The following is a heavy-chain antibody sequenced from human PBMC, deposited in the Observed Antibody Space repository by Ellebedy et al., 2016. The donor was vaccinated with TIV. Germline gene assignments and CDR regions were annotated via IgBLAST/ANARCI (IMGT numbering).Heavy chain of an antibody. J-gene: IGHJ4*02. CDR1: GYTFTSHY. V-gene: IGHV1-46*01. CDR3: ARSLSVAPPPERGDF. D-gene: IGHD4-23*01. Sequence: AASVKVSCKASGYTFTSHYMHWVRQAPGQGLQWMGVINPSGGSTSYAQKFQARVSMTRDTSTSTVYMELSRLKSEDTAVYYCARSLSVAPPPERGDFWGQGTLVTVSS. CDR2: INPSGGST.